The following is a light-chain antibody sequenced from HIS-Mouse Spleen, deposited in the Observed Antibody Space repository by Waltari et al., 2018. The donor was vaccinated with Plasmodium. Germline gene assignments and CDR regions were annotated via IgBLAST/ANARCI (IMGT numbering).Light chain of an antibody. V-gene: IGLV2-23*01. Sequence: QSALTQPASVSGSPGPSITLSCTGTSRDVGRYTLVSWYQQHPGKAPKLMIYEGSKRPSGVSNRFSGSKSGNTASLTISGLQAEDEADYYCCSYAGSSTYVFGTGTKVTVL. J-gene: IGLJ1*01. CDR3: CSYAGSSTYV. CDR1: SRDVGRYTL. CDR2: EGS.